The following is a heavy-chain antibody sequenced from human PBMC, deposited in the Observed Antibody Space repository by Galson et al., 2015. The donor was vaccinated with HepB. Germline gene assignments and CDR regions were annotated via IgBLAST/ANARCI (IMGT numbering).Heavy chain of an antibody. CDR2: IYSGGST. Sequence: SLRLSCAASGFTVSSNYMSWVRQAPGKGLEWVSVIYSGGSTYYADSVKGRFTISRDNSKNTLYLQKNSLRAEDTAVYYCARAYSSSWYGAFDIWGQGTMVTVSS. CDR1: GFTVSSNY. CDR3: ARAYSSSWYGAFDI. J-gene: IGHJ3*02. D-gene: IGHD6-13*01. V-gene: IGHV3-66*01.